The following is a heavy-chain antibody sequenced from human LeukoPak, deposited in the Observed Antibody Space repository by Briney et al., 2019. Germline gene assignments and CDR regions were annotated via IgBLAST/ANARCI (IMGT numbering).Heavy chain of an antibody. V-gene: IGHV3-7*03. CDR1: GFTFSNYW. J-gene: IGHJ4*02. D-gene: IGHD2-8*01. CDR3: ARDNGRVDY. CDR2: IKEDGSEK. Sequence: PGGSLRLSCTASGFTFSNYWMTWVRQAPGKGLEWLANIKEDGSEKKYVDSVKGRFTISRDNARNSLYLQMNSLRAEDTAVYYCARDNGRVDYWGQGTLVTVSS.